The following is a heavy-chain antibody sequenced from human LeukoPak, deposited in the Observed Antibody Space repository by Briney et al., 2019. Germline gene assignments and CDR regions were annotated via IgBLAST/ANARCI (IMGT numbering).Heavy chain of an antibody. Sequence: ASVKVSCKASGYTFTGYYMHWVRQAPGQGLEWMGWINPNSGGTNYAQKFQGRVTMTRDTSISTAYMELSRLRSDDPAVYYCARDLVTARPVWFDPWGQGTLVTVSS. CDR2: INPNSGGT. V-gene: IGHV1-2*02. D-gene: IGHD6-6*01. J-gene: IGHJ5*02. CDR3: ARDLVTARPVWFDP. CDR1: GYTFTGYY.